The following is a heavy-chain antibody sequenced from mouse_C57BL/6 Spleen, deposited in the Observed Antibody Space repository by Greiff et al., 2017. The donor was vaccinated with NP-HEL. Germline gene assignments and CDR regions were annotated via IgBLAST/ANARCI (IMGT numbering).Heavy chain of an antibody. Sequence: EVKLMESGGGLVKPGGSLKLSCAASGFTFSSYTMSWVRQTPEKRLEWVATISGGGGNTYYPDSVKGRFTISRDNAKNTLYLQMSSLRSEDTALYYCERQIYYDYDGGAYYAMDYWGQGTSVTVSS. D-gene: IGHD2-4*01. CDR1: GFTFSSYT. CDR3: ERQIYYDYDGGAYYAMDY. CDR2: ISGGGGNT. V-gene: IGHV5-9*01. J-gene: IGHJ4*01.